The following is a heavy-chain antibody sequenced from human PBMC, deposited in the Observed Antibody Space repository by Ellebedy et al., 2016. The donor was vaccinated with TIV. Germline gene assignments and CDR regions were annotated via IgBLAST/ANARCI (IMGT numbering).Heavy chain of an antibody. D-gene: IGHD3-10*01. V-gene: IGHV3-21*01. Sequence: GESLKISXAASGFTFSSYSMNWVRQAPGKGLEWVSSIISSSTYTYYADSVKGRFTISRDNAKNSLYLQMDSLRAEDTAVYYCAKDGSGNDYYMDLWGKGTTVTVSS. J-gene: IGHJ6*03. CDR3: AKDGSGNDYYMDL. CDR1: GFTFSSYS. CDR2: IISSSTYT.